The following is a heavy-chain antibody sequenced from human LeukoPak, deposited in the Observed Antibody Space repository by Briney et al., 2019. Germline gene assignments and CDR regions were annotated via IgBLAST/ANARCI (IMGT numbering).Heavy chain of an antibody. CDR2: IIPILGIA. CDR1: GGTFSSYT. Sequence: SVKVSCKTSGGTFSSYTISWVRQAPGQGLEWMGRIIPILGIANYAQKFQGRVTITADKSTSTAYMELSSLRSEDTAVYYCASMDYDSSGYYRTLYYFDYWGQGTLVTVSS. J-gene: IGHJ4*02. V-gene: IGHV1-69*02. CDR3: ASMDYDSSGYYRTLYYFDY. D-gene: IGHD3-22*01.